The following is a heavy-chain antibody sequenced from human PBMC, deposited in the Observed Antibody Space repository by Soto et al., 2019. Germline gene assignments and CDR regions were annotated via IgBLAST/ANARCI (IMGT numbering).Heavy chain of an antibody. CDR3: VKKLTVAGTFDY. V-gene: IGHV3-23*01. CDR2: ISGSGDGT. J-gene: IGHJ4*02. Sequence: GSLRLSCAASGFTFSTYAMSWVRQAPGKGLEWVSGISGSGDGTYYADSVKGRFTISRDNPKNTLYLQMDSLRAEDTAVYYCVKKLTVAGTFDYWGQGTLVTVSS. D-gene: IGHD6-19*01. CDR1: GFTFSTYA.